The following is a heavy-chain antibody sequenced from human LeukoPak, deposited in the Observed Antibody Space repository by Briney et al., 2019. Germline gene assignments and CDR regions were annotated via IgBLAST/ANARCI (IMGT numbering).Heavy chain of an antibody. CDR3: ARSGTKYCSSTSCYSPPLYYYYYMDV. V-gene: IGHV3-33*05. J-gene: IGHJ6*03. CDR2: ISYDGSNK. CDR1: GFPINSNG. Sequence: GGSLRLSCLASGFPINSNGMHWVRQAPGKGLEWVAVISYDGSNKYYTDSVKGRFTISRDNSKNTLYLQTNSLRAEDTAVYYCARSGTKYCSSTSCYSPPLYYYYYMDVWGKGTTVTVSS. D-gene: IGHD2-2*01.